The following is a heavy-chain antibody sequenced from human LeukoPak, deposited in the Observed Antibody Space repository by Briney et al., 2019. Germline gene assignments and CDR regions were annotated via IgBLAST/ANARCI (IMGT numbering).Heavy chain of an antibody. CDR1: GGSISSYY. D-gene: IGHD6-13*01. V-gene: IGHV4-59*01. Sequence: SETLSLTCTVSGGSISSYYWSWIRQPPGKGLEWIGYIYYSGSTNYKSSLKSRVTIPVDTSKNQFSLKLSSVTAADTAVYYCARRLGRYSSSWPRSWFDPWGQGTLVTVSS. J-gene: IGHJ5*02. CDR3: ARRLGRYSSSWPRSWFDP. CDR2: IYYSGST.